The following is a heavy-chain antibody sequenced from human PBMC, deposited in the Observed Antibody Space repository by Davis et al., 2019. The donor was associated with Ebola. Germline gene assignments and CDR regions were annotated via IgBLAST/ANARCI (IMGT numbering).Heavy chain of an antibody. CDR1: GFIVSYSH. CDR2: ISSSSSYI. V-gene: IGHV3-21*04. D-gene: IGHD3-3*01. CDR3: AKSGLSFGVVKYHYGMDV. J-gene: IGHJ6*04. Sequence: GESLKISCAASGFIVSYSHMNWVRQAPGKGLEWVSSISSSSSYIYYADSVKGRFTISRDNSKKTLYLQMNSLRAEDTAVYYCAKSGLSFGVVKYHYGMDVWGKGTTVTVSS.